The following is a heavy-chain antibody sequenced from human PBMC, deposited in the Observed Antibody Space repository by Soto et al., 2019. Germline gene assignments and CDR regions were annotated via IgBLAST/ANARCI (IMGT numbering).Heavy chain of an antibody. J-gene: IGHJ4*02. Sequence: LRLSCAASGFTFESFAIQWVRQAPGRGLEWVSSISWDGATIAYADAVKGRFTISRDNAKKFAFLQMNSLRSDDSAFYYCARADNRDSWGQGTLVTVSS. V-gene: IGHV3-9*01. D-gene: IGHD2-15*01. CDR2: ISWDGATI. CDR3: ARADNRDS. CDR1: GFTFESFA.